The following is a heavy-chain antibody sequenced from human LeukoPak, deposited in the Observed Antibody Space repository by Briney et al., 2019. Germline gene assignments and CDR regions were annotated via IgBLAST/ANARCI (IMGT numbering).Heavy chain of an antibody. J-gene: IGHJ5*02. D-gene: IGHD3-22*01. CDR2: ISGRGGST. CDR3: AKEKLVVVKDWFDP. Sequence: GGSLRLSCEVSGFTFSSYAMSWVRQAPGKGLEWVSAISGRGGSTYYADSVKGRFTISRDNSKNTLYLQMNSLRAEDTAVYYCAKEKLVVVKDWFDPWGQGTLVTVSS. V-gene: IGHV3-23*01. CDR1: GFTFSSYA.